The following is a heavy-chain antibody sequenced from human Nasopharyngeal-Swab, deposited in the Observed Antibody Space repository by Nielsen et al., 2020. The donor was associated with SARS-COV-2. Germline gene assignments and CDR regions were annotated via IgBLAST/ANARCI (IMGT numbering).Heavy chain of an antibody. CDR1: GFTFTSSA. J-gene: IGHJ5*02. CDR2: IVVGSGNT. Sequence: TSVKVSCKASGFTFTSSAMQWVRQARGQRLEWIGWIVVGSGNTNYAQKFQERVTITRDMSTSTAYMELSSLRSEDTAVYYCAAITGDTATGKGHPLGFDPWGQGTLVTVSS. D-gene: IGHD5-18*01. V-gene: IGHV1-58*02. CDR3: AAITGDTATGKGHPLGFDP.